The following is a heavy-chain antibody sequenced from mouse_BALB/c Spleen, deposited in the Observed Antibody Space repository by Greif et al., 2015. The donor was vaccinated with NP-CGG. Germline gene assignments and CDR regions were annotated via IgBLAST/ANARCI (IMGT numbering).Heavy chain of an antibody. D-gene: IGHD2-3*01. J-gene: IGHJ3*01. Sequence: VKVVESGPGLVAPSQSLSITCTVSGFSLTSYGVHWVRQPPGKGLEWLGVIRAGGSTNYNSALMSRLSISKDNSKSQVFLKMNSLQTDDTAMYYCARDQGLLPFAYWGQGTLVTVSA. CDR3: ARDQGLLPFAY. CDR2: IRAGGST. V-gene: IGHV2-9*02. CDR1: GFSLTSYG.